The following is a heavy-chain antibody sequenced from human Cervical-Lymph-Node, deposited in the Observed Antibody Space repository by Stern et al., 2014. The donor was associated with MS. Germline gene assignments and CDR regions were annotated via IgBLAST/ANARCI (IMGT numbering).Heavy chain of an antibody. CDR1: GGTFTSSYA. CDR3: ARGIVSNRAAATQHNLFDP. J-gene: IGHJ5*02. V-gene: IGHV1-69*09. D-gene: IGHD2-15*01. CDR2: IIPILGLP. Sequence: VHLVESGAEVKKPGSSVNVSCKASGGTFTSSYAITWMRQAPGQGLEWMGRIIPILGLPNYAQKFQGRVTITADTSTSTAYMDLSSLRSEDTAVYYCARGIVSNRAAATQHNLFDPWGQGTLVTVSS.